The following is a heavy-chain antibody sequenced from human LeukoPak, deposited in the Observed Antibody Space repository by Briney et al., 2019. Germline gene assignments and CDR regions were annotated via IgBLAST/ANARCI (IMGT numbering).Heavy chain of an antibody. Sequence: NASETLSLTCIVSGGSTSSISHHWGWIRQPPGKGLEWIASIYYAGSTYYNPSLKSRLTISIDTSKNQFSLKLSSVTAADTAVCYCTRETNSAVDYWGQGTLVTVSS. CDR1: GGSTSSISHH. J-gene: IGHJ4*02. CDR2: IYYAGST. D-gene: IGHD1-14*01. V-gene: IGHV4-39*02. CDR3: TRETNSAVDY.